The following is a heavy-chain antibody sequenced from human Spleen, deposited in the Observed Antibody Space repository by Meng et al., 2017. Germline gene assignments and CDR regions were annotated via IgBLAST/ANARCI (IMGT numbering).Heavy chain of an antibody. D-gene: IGHD6-13*01. J-gene: IGHJ4*02. CDR2: INTDTGNP. CDR3: ARGASSRLEV. CDR1: GYTFTTYA. V-gene: IGHV7-4-1*01. Sequence: QVQLVQSGSEFRKPGASVRVSCKASGYTFTTYAINWVRQAPGQGLEWMGWINTDTGNPTYAQGFTGRFVFSLDTSVSTAYLQIGSLKAEDTAVYYCARGASSRLEVWGQGTLVTVSS.